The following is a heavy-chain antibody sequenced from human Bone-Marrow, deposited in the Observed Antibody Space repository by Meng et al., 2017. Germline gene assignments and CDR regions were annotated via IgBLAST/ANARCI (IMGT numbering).Heavy chain of an antibody. D-gene: IGHD2-2*01. CDR2: IDRDGNHI. CDR1: GFTFSTYW. V-gene: IGHV3-74*01. CDR3: AKDKCSSTSCYFDY. Sequence: GESLKISCAASGFTFSTYWMYWVRQAPGEGLVWVSRIDRDGNHITYADSVKGRFTISRDNAKNTLFLQMNSLRAEDTALYYCAKDKCSSTSCYFDYWGRGTLVTVSS. J-gene: IGHJ4*02.